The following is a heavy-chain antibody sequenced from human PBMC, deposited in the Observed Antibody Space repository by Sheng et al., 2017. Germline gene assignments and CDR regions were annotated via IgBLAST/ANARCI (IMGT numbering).Heavy chain of an antibody. CDR2: IYTSGST. Sequence: QVQLQESGPGLVKPSETLSLTCTVSGGSISSYYWSWIRQPAGKGLEWIGRIYTSGSTNYNPSLKSRVTMSVDTSKNQFSLKLSSVTAADTAVYYCAREQRLLRNHDAFDIWGQGTMVTVSS. D-gene: IGHD2-21*01. CDR1: GGSISSYY. V-gene: IGHV4-4*07. CDR3: AREQRLLRNHDAFDI. J-gene: IGHJ3*02.